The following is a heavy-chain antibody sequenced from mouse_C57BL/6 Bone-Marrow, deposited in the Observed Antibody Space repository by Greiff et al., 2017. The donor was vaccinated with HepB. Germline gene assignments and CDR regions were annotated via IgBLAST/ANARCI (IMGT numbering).Heavy chain of an antibody. D-gene: IGHD2-5*01. CDR1: GFTFSDYG. J-gene: IGHJ1*03. Sequence: EVHLVESGGGLVQPGGSLKLSCAASGFTFSDYGMAWVRQAPRKGPEWVAFISNLAYSIYYADTVTGRITISRENAKNTLYLEMSSLRSEDAAMYYGTRRGYSSYGYFDVWGTGTTVTVSS. V-gene: IGHV5-15*01. CDR3: TRRGYSSYGYFDV. CDR2: ISNLAYSI.